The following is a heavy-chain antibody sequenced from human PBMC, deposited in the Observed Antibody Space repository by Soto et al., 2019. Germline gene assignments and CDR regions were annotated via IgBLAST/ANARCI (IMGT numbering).Heavy chain of an antibody. CDR1: GYNFIAYY. V-gene: IGHV1-2*02. Sequence: QVQLVQSRAEVRKPGASVNVSCRASGYNFIAYYIHWIRQSPGRRLEWMGWINPVSGATEFAQNFQGRVTMTRDTSLSTAYMELSRLVSDDTAVYYCARDKAGYYDRFFDQWGLGTLVTVSS. CDR3: ARDKAGYYDRFFDQ. D-gene: IGHD1-26*01. J-gene: IGHJ4*02. CDR2: INPVSGAT.